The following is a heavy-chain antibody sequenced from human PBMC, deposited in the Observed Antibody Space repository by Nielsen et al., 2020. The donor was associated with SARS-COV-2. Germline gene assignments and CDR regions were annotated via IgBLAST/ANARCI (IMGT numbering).Heavy chain of an antibody. CDR3: VREPASQYRYTYWYFDH. D-gene: IGHD3-16*02. J-gene: IGHJ4*02. V-gene: IGHV4-39*07. CDR1: GFTFSSYS. Sequence: GSLRLSCAASGFTFSSYSMNWVRQSPGKGLEWIGSIYDGATTYYRPSLKSRVTLSIDTSKNQFSLQLTSVTAADTAVYFCVREPASQYRYTYWYFDHWGQGSLVTVSS. CDR2: IYDGATT.